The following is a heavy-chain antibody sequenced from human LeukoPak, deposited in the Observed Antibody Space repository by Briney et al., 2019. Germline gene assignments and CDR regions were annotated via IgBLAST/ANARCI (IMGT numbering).Heavy chain of an antibody. J-gene: IGHJ4*02. Sequence: ASVKVSCKASGYTFTGYYMRWVRQAPGQGLEWMGWINPNSGGTNYAQKFQGRVTMTRDTSISTAYMELSRLRSDDTAVYYCARPYRSSTSCYYVYWGQGTLVTVSS. CDR1: GYTFTGYY. V-gene: IGHV1-2*02. CDR3: ARPYRSSTSCYYVY. CDR2: INPNSGGT. D-gene: IGHD2-2*01.